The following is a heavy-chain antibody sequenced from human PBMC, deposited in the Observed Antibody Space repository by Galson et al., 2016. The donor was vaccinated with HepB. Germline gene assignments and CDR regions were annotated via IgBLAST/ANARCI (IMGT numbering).Heavy chain of an antibody. CDR1: GFTFSSYS. V-gene: IGHV3-48*02. CDR2: IRSTSTTK. J-gene: IGHJ6*03. D-gene: IGHD6-13*01. CDR3: VRKAVAAAHTPRLSLAHYYMDV. Sequence: SLRLSCAASGFTFSSYSMNWVRQAPGKGLEWVSYIRSTSTTKYYADSVKGRFTISRDNANNSLYLQMNSLRDEDTAVYYCVRKAVAAAHTPRLSLAHYYMDVWGKGTTVTVSS.